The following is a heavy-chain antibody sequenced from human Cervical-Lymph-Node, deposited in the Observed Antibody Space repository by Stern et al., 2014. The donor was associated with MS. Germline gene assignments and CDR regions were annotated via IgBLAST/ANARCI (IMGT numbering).Heavy chain of an antibody. CDR2: IFPGGSDI. Sequence: EVHLVESGPEVKRPGESLKISCQASGYTFTSYWIGWVRQMPGKGLEWIAIIFPGGSDIRYSPSSQGKVTISADKSSSTAYLQWNNLKASDTAIYYCARQRYFDYWGQGTLVTVSS. J-gene: IGHJ4*02. V-gene: IGHV5-51*01. CDR3: ARQRYFDY. CDR1: GYTFTSYW.